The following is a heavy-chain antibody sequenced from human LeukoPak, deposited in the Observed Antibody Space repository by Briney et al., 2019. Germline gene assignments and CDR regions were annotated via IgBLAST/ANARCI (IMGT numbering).Heavy chain of an antibody. Sequence: SSVKVSCKASGGTFSSYAISWVRKAPGQGLEWMGGIIPIFGTANYAQKFQGRVTITADESTSTAYMELSSLRSEDTAVYYCAREEISDYGQTPYYFDYWGQGTLVTVSS. V-gene: IGHV1-69*01. D-gene: IGHD4-17*01. CDR1: GGTFSSYA. J-gene: IGHJ4*02. CDR2: IIPIFGTA. CDR3: AREEISDYGQTPYYFDY.